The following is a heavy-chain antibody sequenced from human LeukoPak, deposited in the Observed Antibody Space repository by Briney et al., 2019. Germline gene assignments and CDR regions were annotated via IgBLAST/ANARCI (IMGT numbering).Heavy chain of an antibody. V-gene: IGHV3-21*01. CDR1: GFTFTNAW. Sequence: PGGSLRLSCEASGFTFTNAWMSWVRQAPGKGLEWVSSISASSSYIYYADSVKGRFSISRDDAKNSLYLQMNSLRAEDTAVYYCARGISANWFDPWGQGTLVTVSS. CDR3: ARGISANWFDP. J-gene: IGHJ5*02. CDR2: ISASSSYI.